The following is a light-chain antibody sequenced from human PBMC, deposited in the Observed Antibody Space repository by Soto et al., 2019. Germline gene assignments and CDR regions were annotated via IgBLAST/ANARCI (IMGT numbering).Light chain of an antibody. CDR1: QRVSSN. J-gene: IGKJ1*01. CDR3: QQYHNWPPWT. Sequence: EIVMTQSPATLSVSPGERATLSCRASQRVSSNLAWYQQKPGQAPRLLIYGASTRATGIPARFRGSGSGTEFTLTISSLQSEDFAVYYCQQYHNWPPWTFGQGTKVEIK. V-gene: IGKV3-15*01. CDR2: GAS.